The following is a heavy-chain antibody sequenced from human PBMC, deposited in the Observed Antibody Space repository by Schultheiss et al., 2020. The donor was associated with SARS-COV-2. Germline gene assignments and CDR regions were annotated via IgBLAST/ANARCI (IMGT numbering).Heavy chain of an antibody. Sequence: GGSLRLSCAASGFTLSHYWMSWVRQAPGKGLEWVANIKQDGSENYYVDSVKGRFTISRDNAKNSLYLQMNSLRAEDTAVYYCAREGFYYGSGSYYGMDVWGQGTTVTVSS. CDR2: IKQDGSEN. D-gene: IGHD3-10*01. J-gene: IGHJ6*02. CDR1: GFTLSHYW. CDR3: AREGFYYGSGSYYGMDV. V-gene: IGHV3-7*03.